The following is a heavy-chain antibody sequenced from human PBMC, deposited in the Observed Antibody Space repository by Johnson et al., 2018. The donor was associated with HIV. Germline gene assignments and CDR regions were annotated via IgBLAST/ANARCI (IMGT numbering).Heavy chain of an antibody. V-gene: IGHV3-23*04. CDR1: GFTFDDYG. Sequence: VQLVESGGGVVRPGGSLRLSCAASGFTFDDYGMSWVRQAPGKGLEWVSAIGTAGDTYYPGSVKGRFTISRDNSKNTLYLQMNSLRAEDTAVYYCAKDCSSGWWRITKSDAFDIWGHGTLVTVSS. J-gene: IGHJ3*02. CDR3: AKDCSSGWWRITKSDAFDI. D-gene: IGHD6-19*01. CDR2: IGTAGDT.